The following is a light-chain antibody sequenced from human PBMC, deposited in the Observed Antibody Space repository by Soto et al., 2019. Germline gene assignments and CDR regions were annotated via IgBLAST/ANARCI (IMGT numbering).Light chain of an antibody. CDR2: LERSGSY. CDR1: SGHSTYT. Sequence: QSVLTQSSSASASLGSSVKLTCTLSSGHSTYTIAWHQQQPGKAPRYLMKLERSGSYNKGSGVPDRFSGSSSGADRYLTISNLQSEDEADYYCETWDSNTHTVFGGGTKHTVL. J-gene: IGLJ7*01. CDR3: ETWDSNTHTV. V-gene: IGLV4-60*03.